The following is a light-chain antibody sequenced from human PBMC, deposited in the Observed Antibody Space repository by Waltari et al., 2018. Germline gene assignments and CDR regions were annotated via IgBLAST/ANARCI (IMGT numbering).Light chain of an antibody. V-gene: IGKV1-12*01. CDR3: QQHNSYPPT. CDR2: AAS. J-gene: IGKJ1*01. CDR1: QGISNW. Sequence: DIQMTQSQSSLSAAVGDRVTITCQASQGISNWLAWYQQKPGKAPKLLIYAASSLQSGVPSRFSGSGSGTEFTLTISSLQPEDFATYYCQQHNSYPPTFGQGTKVEIK.